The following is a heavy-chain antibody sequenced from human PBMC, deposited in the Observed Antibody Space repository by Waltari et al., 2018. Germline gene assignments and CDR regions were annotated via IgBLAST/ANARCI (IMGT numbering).Heavy chain of an antibody. Sequence: QVQLVQSGAEVKKPGASVKVSCKASGYNFTSYDIHWVRQDTGHGLEWMGWMNPNSGNTGYAQKFQGRVTMTRNTSISTAYMELSSLRSEDTAVYYCARGGRNGWNYPFRRYYYGMDVWGQGTTVTVSS. CDR1: GYNFTSYD. D-gene: IGHD1-7*01. J-gene: IGHJ6*02. CDR2: MNPNSGNT. CDR3: ARGGRNGWNYPFRRYYYGMDV. V-gene: IGHV1-8*01.